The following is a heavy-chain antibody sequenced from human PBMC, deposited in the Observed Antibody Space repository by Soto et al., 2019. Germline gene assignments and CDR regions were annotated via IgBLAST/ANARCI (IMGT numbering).Heavy chain of an antibody. CDR1: GFTFSSYS. D-gene: IGHD6-19*01. V-gene: IGHV3-48*01. J-gene: IGHJ5*02. Sequence: PGGSLRLSCAASGFTFSSYSMNWVRQAPGKGLEWVSYTSSSSSTIYYADSVKGRFTISRDNAKNSLYLQMNSLRAEDTAVYYCARELTAYSSGWYSIPPTNWFDPWGQGTLVTVSS. CDR2: TSSSSSTI. CDR3: ARELTAYSSGWYSIPPTNWFDP.